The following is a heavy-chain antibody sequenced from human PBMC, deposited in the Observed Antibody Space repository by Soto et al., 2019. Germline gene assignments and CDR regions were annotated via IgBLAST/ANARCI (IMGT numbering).Heavy chain of an antibody. CDR2: IWYDVRNT. CDR3: ARTAYYYDSSGYYFDC. D-gene: IGHD3-22*01. Sequence: QVQLVESGGGVVQPGRSLRLSCAASGFTFSSYGMHWVRQAPGKGLEWVAVIWYDVRNTYYADSVKGRFTISRDNSKNTLYLQMNSLRAEDTAVYYCARTAYYYDSSGYYFDCWGQGTLVTVSS. CDR1: GFTFSSYG. J-gene: IGHJ4*02. V-gene: IGHV3-33*01.